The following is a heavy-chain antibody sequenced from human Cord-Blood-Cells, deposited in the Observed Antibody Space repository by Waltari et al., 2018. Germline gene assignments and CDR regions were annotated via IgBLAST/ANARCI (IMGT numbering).Heavy chain of an antibody. J-gene: IGHJ3*02. CDR3: ARASNYYDSSGYPRFRDAVDI. Sequence: QVQLVQSGAEVKKPGSSVQVSCKASGGTFSSYAISWVRQAPGQGLEWMGGISPISGTANHAQKFQGRVTITADESTSTAYMELSSLRSEDTAVYYWARASNYYDSSGYPRFRDAVDIWGQGTMVTVSS. D-gene: IGHD3-22*01. CDR1: GGTFSSYA. CDR2: ISPISGTA. V-gene: IGHV1-69*01.